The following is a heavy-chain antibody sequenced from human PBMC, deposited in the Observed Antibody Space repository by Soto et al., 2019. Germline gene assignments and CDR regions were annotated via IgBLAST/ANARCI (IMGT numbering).Heavy chain of an antibody. CDR1: GFTFDDYA. V-gene: IGHV3-9*01. J-gene: IGHJ4*02. CDR2: ISWNSGSI. Sequence: SLRDSCAASGFTFDDYAMHWVRQAPGKGLEWVSGISWNSGSIGYADSVKGRFTISRDNAKNSLYLQMNSLRAEDTALYYCAKDSNPYGGNSGFDYWGQGTLVTVSS. D-gene: IGHD4-17*01. CDR3: AKDSNPYGGNSGFDY.